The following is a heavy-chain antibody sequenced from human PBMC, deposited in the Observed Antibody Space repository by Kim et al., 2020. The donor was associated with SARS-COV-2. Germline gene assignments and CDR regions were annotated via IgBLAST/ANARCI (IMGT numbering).Heavy chain of an antibody. Sequence: SETLSLTCAVYGGSFSGYYWSWIRQPPGKGLEWIGEINHSGSTNYNPSLKSRVTISVDTSKNQFSLKLSSVTAADTAVYYCAITMVRGEPTDYWGQGTLVTVSS. J-gene: IGHJ4*02. V-gene: IGHV4-34*01. CDR2: INHSGST. CDR1: GGSFSGYY. CDR3: AITMVRGEPTDY. D-gene: IGHD3-10*01.